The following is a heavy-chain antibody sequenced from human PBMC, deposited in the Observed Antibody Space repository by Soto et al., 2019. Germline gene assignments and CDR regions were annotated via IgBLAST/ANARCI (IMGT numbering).Heavy chain of an antibody. V-gene: IGHV4-59*01. CDR1: TGSISNYY. J-gene: IGHJ4*02. D-gene: IGHD5-18*01. Sequence: SETLSLTCTVSTGSISNYYWSWIRQPPGKGLEWIGYIHYSGNTNYNPSLRTRVTVSLDASESQFSLRLRSVTAADTAVYYCAREGYRYGGLDYWGQGTLVTVSS. CDR2: IHYSGNT. CDR3: AREGYRYGGLDY.